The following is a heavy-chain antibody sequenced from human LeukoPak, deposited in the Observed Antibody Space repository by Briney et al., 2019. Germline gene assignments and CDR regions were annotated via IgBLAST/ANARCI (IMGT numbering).Heavy chain of an antibody. V-gene: IGHV1-69*01. Sequence: GASVKVPCKASGGTFSSYAISWVRQAPGQGLEWMGGIIPIFGTANYAQKFQGRVTITADESTSTAYMELSSLRSEDTAVYYCARSMGYCSSTSCPFDYWGQGTLVTVSS. D-gene: IGHD2-2*01. CDR3: ARSMGYCSSTSCPFDY. J-gene: IGHJ4*02. CDR1: GGTFSSYA. CDR2: IIPIFGTA.